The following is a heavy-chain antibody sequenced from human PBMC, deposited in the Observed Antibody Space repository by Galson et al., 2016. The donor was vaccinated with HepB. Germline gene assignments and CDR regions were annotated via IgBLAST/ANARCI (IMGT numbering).Heavy chain of an antibody. Sequence: LSLTCTVSGDSISSTSSYWGWIRQPPGKGLEWIGSISYSGSTYYNPSLKSRVTISANTSKKQFSLKLSSVTAADTAVYYCARRYNWNDTLFDYWGQGTLVTVSS. CDR2: ISYSGST. CDR3: ARRYNWNDTLFDY. J-gene: IGHJ4*02. CDR1: GDSISSTSSY. D-gene: IGHD1-1*01. V-gene: IGHV4-39*01.